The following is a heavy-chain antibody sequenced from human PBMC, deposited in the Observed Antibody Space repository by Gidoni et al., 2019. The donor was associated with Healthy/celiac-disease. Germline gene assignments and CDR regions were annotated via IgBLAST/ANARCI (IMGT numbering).Heavy chain of an antibody. CDR2: IWYDGSNK. Sequence: QVQLVEPGGGSVQPGRCLRPSCAAAGFTFSSYGMHWVRPAPGKGLEWVAVIWYDGSNKYYADTVKVRFTISRDNSQNTLYLQMNSLRAEDTAVYYCARGGIDYDFWSGYGATDYWGQGTLVTVSS. CDR3: ARGGIDYDFWSGYGATDY. CDR1: GFTFSSYG. D-gene: IGHD3-3*01. V-gene: IGHV3-33*01. J-gene: IGHJ4*02.